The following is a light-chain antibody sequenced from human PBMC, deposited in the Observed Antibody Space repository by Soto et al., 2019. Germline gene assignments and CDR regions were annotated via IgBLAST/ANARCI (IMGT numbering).Light chain of an antibody. V-gene: IGLV1-44*01. J-gene: IGLJ2*01. CDR2: SYN. CDR1: TSNIGTNT. Sequence: QAVVTQPPSASGTPGQRVTFSCSGSTSNIGTNTVNWYQQLPGTAPKLLIYSYNQRPSGVPDRFSGSWSGTSASLAISGLQSEDEADYFCAAWDDGLNGVIFGGGTKVTVL. CDR3: AAWDDGLNGVI.